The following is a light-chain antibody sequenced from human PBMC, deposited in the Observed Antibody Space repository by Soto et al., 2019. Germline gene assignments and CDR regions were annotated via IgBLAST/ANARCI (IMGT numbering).Light chain of an antibody. J-gene: IGLJ1*01. Sequence: QSVLTQPPSASGTPGQKVTISCSGSSSNIGDNYVYWHQQLPGTAPKLLIYRNNQRPSGVPDRFSGSKSDTSASLAISGLRSEDEADYYCAAWDDSLSGYVFGPGTKLTVL. CDR3: AAWDDSLSGYV. V-gene: IGLV1-47*01. CDR2: RNN. CDR1: SSNIGDNY.